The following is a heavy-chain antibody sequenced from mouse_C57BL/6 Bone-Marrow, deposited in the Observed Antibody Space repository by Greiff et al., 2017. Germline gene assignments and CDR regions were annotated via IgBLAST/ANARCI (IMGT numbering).Heavy chain of an antibody. CDR3: ARLDGYYDWFAY. Sequence: EVQLQQSGPELVKPGASVKISCKASGYTFTDYYMNWVKQSHGKSLEWIGDINPNNGGTRYNQKFKGKATLQVDKTSRTAYMELRSLTSEDSAVYYCARLDGYYDWFAYWGQGTLVTVSA. CDR2: INPNNGGT. CDR1: GYTFTDYY. V-gene: IGHV1-26*01. J-gene: IGHJ3*01. D-gene: IGHD2-3*01.